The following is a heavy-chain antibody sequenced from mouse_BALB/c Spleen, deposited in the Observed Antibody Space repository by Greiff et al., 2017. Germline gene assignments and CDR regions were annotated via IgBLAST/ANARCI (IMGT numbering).Heavy chain of an antibody. J-gene: IGHJ4*01. CDR3: ARGLPSYYAMDY. Sequence: VQGVESGPGLVAPSQSLSITCTVSGFSLTSYVVHWVRQPPGKGLEWLGVIWAGGSTNYNSALMSRLSISKDNSKSQVFLKMNSLQTDDTAMYYCARGLPSYYAMDYWGQGTSVTVSS. CDR1: GFSLTSYV. CDR2: IWAGGST. V-gene: IGHV2-9*02.